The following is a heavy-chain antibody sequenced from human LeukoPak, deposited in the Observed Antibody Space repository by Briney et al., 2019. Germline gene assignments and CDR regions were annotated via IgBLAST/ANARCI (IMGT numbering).Heavy chain of an antibody. CDR1: GFTFSSYA. J-gene: IGHJ4*02. Sequence: GGSLRLSCAASGFTFSSYAMSWVRQAPEKGLEWVSAISGSGGSTYYADSVKGRFTISRDNSKNTLYLQMNSLRAEDTAVYYCAKYDYGSGSSPQDYWGQGTLVTVSS. CDR3: AKYDYGSGSSPQDY. D-gene: IGHD3-10*01. CDR2: ISGSGGST. V-gene: IGHV3-23*01.